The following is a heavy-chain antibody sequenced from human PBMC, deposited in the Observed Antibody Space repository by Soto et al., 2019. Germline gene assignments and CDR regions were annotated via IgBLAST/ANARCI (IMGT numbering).Heavy chain of an antibody. CDR1: GFTFSRYG. CDR3: AREYYFYGSGTYYGLDY. D-gene: IGHD3-10*01. J-gene: IGHJ4*02. CDR2: IWYDGSNK. V-gene: IGHV3-33*01. Sequence: PGGSLRLSCAASGFTFSRYGMQWVRQAPGKGLEWVAVIWYDGSNKYYADSVKGRFTISRDNSKNTLYLQLNSLRDEDTAVYYCAREYYFYGSGTYYGLDYWGLGTLVTV.